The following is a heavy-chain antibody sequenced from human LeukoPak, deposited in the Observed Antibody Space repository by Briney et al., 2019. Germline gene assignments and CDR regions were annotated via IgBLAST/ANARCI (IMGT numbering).Heavy chain of an antibody. CDR1: GFTVSSNY. J-gene: IGHJ3*02. D-gene: IGHD3-9*01. Sequence: GGSLRLSCAASGFTVSSNYMSWVRQAPGKGLEWVSVIYSGGSTYYADSVKGRFTISRDNSKNTLYLQMNSLRAEDTAVYYCAKVARVLRYFDWLLFGAFDIWGQGTMVTVSS. CDR2: IYSGGST. CDR3: AKVARVLRYFDWLLFGAFDI. V-gene: IGHV3-53*01.